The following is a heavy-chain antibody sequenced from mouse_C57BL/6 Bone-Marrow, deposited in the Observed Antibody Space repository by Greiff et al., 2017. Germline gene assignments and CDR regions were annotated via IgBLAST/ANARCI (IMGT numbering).Heavy chain of an antibody. CDR1: GYTFTSYW. J-gene: IGHJ3*01. CDR3: ARERFAY. Sequence: QVQLKQPGAELVKPGASVKLSCKASGYTFTSYWMQWVKQRPGQGLEWIGEIDPSDSYTNYNQKFKGKATLTVDTSSSTAYMQLSSLTSEDSAVYYCARERFAYWGQGTLVTVSA. CDR2: IDPSDSYT. V-gene: IGHV1-50*01.